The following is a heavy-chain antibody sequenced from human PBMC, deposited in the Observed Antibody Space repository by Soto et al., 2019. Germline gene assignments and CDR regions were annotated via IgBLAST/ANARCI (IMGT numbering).Heavy chain of an antibody. Sequence: QVVQSGAEVKKPGSSVKVSCKASGGTFNRQAFSWVRQAPGQGLEWMGGVIPIFGTTDYSQKFQGRVTITADEATSTAYMELSSLTSADTAVYYCARVDSSMFEGGEWFDPWGQGTLVTVSS. J-gene: IGHJ5*02. CDR1: GGTFNRQA. V-gene: IGHV1-69*12. D-gene: IGHD3-10*02. CDR2: VIPIFGTT. CDR3: ARVDSSMFEGGEWFDP.